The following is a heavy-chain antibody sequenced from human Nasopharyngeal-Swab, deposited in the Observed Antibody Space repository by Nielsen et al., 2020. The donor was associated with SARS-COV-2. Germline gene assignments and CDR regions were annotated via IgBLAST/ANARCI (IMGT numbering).Heavy chain of an antibody. V-gene: IGHV3-23*01. Sequence: GGSLRLSCSASGFTLMTSVLYWVRQAPGRGLEWISAITGSGDATNYADSVGGRFTISRDNSKSTLYLQMNSLRAEDTAEYFCAKDGVRLNGIDVWGQGTTVTVSS. CDR3: AKDGVRLNGIDV. D-gene: IGHD3-16*01. CDR1: GFTLMTSV. J-gene: IGHJ6*02. CDR2: ITGSGDAT.